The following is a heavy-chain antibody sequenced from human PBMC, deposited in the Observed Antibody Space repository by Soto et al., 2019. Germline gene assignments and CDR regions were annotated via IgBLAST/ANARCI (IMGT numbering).Heavy chain of an antibody. D-gene: IGHD1-26*01. CDR1: GVSFSSYY. CDR3: ARGRSGSFDY. CDR2: ISNSGST. Sequence: QVQLQESGPGLVKPSETLSLTCTVSGVSFSSYYWSWIRQPPGKGLEWIGYISNSGSTNYNPSLKSRVTISVGTSRNQLSLKLSSVTGADTAIYYCARGRSGSFDYWGQGTLVIVSS. V-gene: IGHV4-59*12. J-gene: IGHJ4*02.